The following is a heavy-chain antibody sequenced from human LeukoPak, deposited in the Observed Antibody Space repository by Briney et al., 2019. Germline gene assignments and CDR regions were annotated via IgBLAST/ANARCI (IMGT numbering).Heavy chain of an antibody. CDR1: GGSISSYY. D-gene: IGHD4-17*01. CDR2: IYHSGST. J-gene: IGHJ2*01. Sequence: SETLSLTCTVSGGSISSYYWSWIRQPPGKGLEWIGYIYHSGSTYYNPSLKSRVTISVDRSKNQFSLKLSSVTAADTAVYYCARGHGAFDLWGRGTLVTVSS. CDR3: ARGHGAFDL. V-gene: IGHV4-59*12.